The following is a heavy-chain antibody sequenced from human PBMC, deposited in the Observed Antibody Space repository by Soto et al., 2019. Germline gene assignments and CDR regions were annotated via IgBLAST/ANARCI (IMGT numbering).Heavy chain of an antibody. CDR1: GFTFSVSA. D-gene: IGHD1-26*01. J-gene: IGHJ3*02. V-gene: IGHV3-73*01. CDR3: AIEKVGATSIHVFDI. CDR2: IRHKADNYAT. Sequence: GGSLRLSCAASGFTFSVSAMHWVRQASGKGLEWVGRIRHKADNYATAYAASVKGRFTISRDDSKNTTYLQISSLKTEDTAVYYCAIEKVGATSIHVFDIWGQGTMVTVSS.